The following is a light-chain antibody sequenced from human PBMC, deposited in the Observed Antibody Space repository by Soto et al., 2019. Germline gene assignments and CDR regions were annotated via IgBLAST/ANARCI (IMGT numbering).Light chain of an antibody. CDR3: QQINSYPPGVT. Sequence: DIQLTQSPSFLSASVGDRVTITCRASQGISSYLAWYQQKPRKAPKLLIYAASTLQSGVPSRFSGSRSGTEFNLTISSLQPEDFATSYCQQINSYPPGVTFGGGTKVEIK. J-gene: IGKJ4*01. V-gene: IGKV1-9*01. CDR1: QGISSY. CDR2: AAS.